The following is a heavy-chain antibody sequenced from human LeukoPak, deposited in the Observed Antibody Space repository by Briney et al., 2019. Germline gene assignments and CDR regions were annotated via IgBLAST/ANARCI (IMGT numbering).Heavy chain of an antibody. V-gene: IGHV4-59*01. CDR3: ARDGSSSSPRAFDI. D-gene: IGHD2-2*01. CDR1: DVSISSYY. Sequence: SETLSLTCTVSDVSISSYYWSWIRQPPGKELECIGYVYHSGTTNYNPSLKSRVTISADTSKNQFSLKLRSVTAADTAVYYCARDGSSSSPRAFDIWGRGTVVTVSS. J-gene: IGHJ3*02. CDR2: VYHSGTT.